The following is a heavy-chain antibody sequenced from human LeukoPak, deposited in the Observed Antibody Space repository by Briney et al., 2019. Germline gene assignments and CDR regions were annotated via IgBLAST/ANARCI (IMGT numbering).Heavy chain of an antibody. Sequence: GGSLRLSCAASGFIFSSYGMHWVRQAPDKGLEWVAFIRYDGSRKYYADSVKGRFTISRDNSKNTLYLQMNGLRAEDTAMYYCAKNSLSSRLRYFDYWGQGTLVTVSS. CDR1: GFIFSSYG. J-gene: IGHJ4*02. V-gene: IGHV3-30*02. CDR3: AKNSLSSRLRYFDY. CDR2: IRYDGSRK. D-gene: IGHD4-17*01.